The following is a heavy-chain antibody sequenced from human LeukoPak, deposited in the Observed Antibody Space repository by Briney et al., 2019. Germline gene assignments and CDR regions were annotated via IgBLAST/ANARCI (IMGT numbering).Heavy chain of an antibody. V-gene: IGHV4-34*01. CDR3: ARGGAARPAIAVAGRAKKNQFDY. Sequence: SETLSLTCAVYGGSFSGYYWSWIRQPPGKGLEWIGEINHSGSTNYNPSLKSRVTISVDTSKNQFSLKLSSVTAADTAVYCCARGGAARPAIAVAGRAKKNQFDYWGQGTLVTVSS. CDR2: INHSGST. D-gene: IGHD6-19*01. J-gene: IGHJ4*02. CDR1: GGSFSGYY.